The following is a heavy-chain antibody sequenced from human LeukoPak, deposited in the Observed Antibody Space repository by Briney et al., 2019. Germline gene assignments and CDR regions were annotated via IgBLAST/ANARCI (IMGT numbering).Heavy chain of an antibody. V-gene: IGHV1-69*01. CDR2: IIPIFCTA. J-gene: IGHJ4*02. D-gene: IGHD3-10*01. Sequence: SVKVSCKASGGTFSSYAISWVRQAPGQGLEWMGGIIPIFCTANYAQKFQGRVTITADESTSTAYMELSSLRSEDTAVYYCARGHLWVRGVNVADWGQGTLVTVPS. CDR3: ARGHLWVRGVNVAD. CDR1: GGTFSSYA.